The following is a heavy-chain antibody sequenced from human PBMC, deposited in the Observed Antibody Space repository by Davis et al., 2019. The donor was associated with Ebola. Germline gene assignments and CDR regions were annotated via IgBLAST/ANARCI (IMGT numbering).Heavy chain of an antibody. D-gene: IGHD1-26*01. CDR2: TYYSGST. V-gene: IGHV4-30-4*07. CDR1: GGSISSGGYS. CDR3: ARGRGELLRYYYYYGMDV. J-gene: IGHJ6*04. Sequence: SETLSLTCAASGGSISSGGYSWSWIRQPPGKGPEWIGYTYYSGSTHYNPSLKSRVTISGDTSRNQFSLKLSSVTAADTAVYYCARGRGELLRYYYYYGMDVWGKGTTVTVSS.